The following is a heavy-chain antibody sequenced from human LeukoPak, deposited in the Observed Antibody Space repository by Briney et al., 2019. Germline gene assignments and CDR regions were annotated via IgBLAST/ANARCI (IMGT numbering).Heavy chain of an antibody. J-gene: IGHJ4*02. Sequence: GGSLRLSCAASGFTFSIHSMNWVRQAPGKGLEWVSSISRGSSYIYNADSVKGRFTISRDNSKSTLYLQMGSLRTEDMAVYYCARGRLVVTALDYWGQGTLVTVSS. CDR3: ARGRLVVTALDY. CDR1: GFTFSIHS. D-gene: IGHD2-21*02. CDR2: ISRGSSYI. V-gene: IGHV3-21*01.